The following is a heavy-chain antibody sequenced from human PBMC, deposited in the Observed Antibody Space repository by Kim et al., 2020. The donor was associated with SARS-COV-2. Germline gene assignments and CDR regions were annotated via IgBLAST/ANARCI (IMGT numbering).Heavy chain of an antibody. V-gene: IGHV3-23*01. D-gene: IGHD2-2*01. CDR1: GFTFSRYA. CDR3: AKHSTTSCCNDAFDI. CDR2: MSTSGGGT. Sequence: GGSLRLSCAASGFTFSRYAVSWVRQAPGKGLEWVSVMSTSGGGTYYADSVKGRFAISRDDSKHTVSVQMNSLRAEDTAIYYCAKHSTTSCCNDAFDIWGQGTMVTVSS. J-gene: IGHJ3*02.